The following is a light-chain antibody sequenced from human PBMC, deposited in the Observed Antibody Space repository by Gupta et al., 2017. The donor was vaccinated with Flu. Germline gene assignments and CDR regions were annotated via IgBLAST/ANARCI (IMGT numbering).Light chain of an antibody. Sequence: QSVLTQPPSASETPGQRVTISCSGSSANIESGRKSWYQPVPGSAPRLLIYNTNQRPSGVPDRFSGSKSGTSASLAISGLQSEDEADYYCATWDASRLGYVFGSGTKVTVL. CDR1: SANIESGR. V-gene: IGLV1-44*01. CDR2: NTN. CDR3: ATWDASRLGYV. J-gene: IGLJ1*01.